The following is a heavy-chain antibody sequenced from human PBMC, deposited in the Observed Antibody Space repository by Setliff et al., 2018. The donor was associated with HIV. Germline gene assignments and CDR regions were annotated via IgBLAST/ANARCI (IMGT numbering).Heavy chain of an antibody. Sequence: GGSLRLSCTASGFTFSDYYMNWIRQAPGKGLEWVGYISTSGKSVYYGDSVKGRFIISRDNANNSLYLQMNNLSVEDTAVYYCARDREVVVPHDAFDLWGRGTLVTVSS. V-gene: IGHV3-11*01. CDR1: GFTFSDYY. CDR3: ARDREVVVPHDAFDL. CDR2: ISTSGKSV. D-gene: IGHD2-21*01. J-gene: IGHJ3*01.